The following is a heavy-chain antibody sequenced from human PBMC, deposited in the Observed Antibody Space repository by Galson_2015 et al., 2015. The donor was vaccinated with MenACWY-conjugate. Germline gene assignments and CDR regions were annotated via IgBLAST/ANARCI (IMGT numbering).Heavy chain of an antibody. CDR3: ARHPPGGRGMDV. J-gene: IGHJ6*02. Sequence: QSGAEVKQPGESLTISCKGSGYYSTSYWIAWVRQIPGKGLEWMGLISPGDSNTRYSPSFQGQVTISADKSISTAYLQWSSLKASDTAMYYCARHPPGGRGMDVWGQGTTVTVSS. V-gene: IGHV5-51*01. D-gene: IGHD1-26*01. CDR1: GYYSTSYW. CDR2: ISPGDSNT.